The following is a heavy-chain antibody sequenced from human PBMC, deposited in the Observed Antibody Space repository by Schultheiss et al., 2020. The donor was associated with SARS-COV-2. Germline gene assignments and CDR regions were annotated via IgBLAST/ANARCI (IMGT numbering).Heavy chain of an antibody. V-gene: IGHV4-34*01. CDR1: GFTFSSYE. Sequence: GSLRLSCAASGFTFSSYEMNWVRQAPGKGLEWIGEINHSGSTNYNPSLKSRVTISVDTSKNQFSLKLSSVTAADTAVYYCAREGEYSSGWYNDYWGQGTLVTVSS. J-gene: IGHJ4*02. D-gene: IGHD6-19*01. CDR2: INHSGST. CDR3: AREGEYSSGWYNDY.